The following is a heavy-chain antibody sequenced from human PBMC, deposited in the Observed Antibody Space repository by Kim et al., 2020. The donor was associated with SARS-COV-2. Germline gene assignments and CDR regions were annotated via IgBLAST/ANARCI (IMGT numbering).Heavy chain of an antibody. CDR2: LSFDGSNK. CDR1: GFTFSGYG. J-gene: IGHJ4*02. Sequence: GGSLRLSCAASGFTFSGYGMHWVRQAPGKGLEWVAFLSFDGSNKYYADSVKGRFTISRDNSKNTLYLQMNSLRAEDTAVYYCARRIQLSRFTFDYWGQGTLVTVSS. V-gene: IGHV3-30*03. CDR3: ARRIQLSRFTFDY. D-gene: IGHD1-1*01.